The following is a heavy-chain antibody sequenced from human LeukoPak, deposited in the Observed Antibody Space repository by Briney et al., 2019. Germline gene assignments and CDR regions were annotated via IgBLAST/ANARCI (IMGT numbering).Heavy chain of an antibody. Sequence: GGSLRLSCAASGFTVSSNYMSWVRQAPGKGLEWVSVIYSGGSTYYADSVKGRFTISRDNSKNTLYLQMNSLRAEDTAVYYCTRDLASQPDYWGQGGLVIVSS. V-gene: IGHV3-66*01. CDR3: TRDLASQPDY. D-gene: IGHD1-1*01. CDR2: IYSGGST. J-gene: IGHJ4*02. CDR1: GFTVSSNY.